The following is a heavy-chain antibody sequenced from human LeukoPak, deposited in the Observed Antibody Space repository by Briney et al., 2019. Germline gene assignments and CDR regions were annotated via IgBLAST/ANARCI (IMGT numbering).Heavy chain of an antibody. D-gene: IGHD1-26*01. J-gene: IGHJ3*02. CDR3: ARVGIVGATYDAFDI. V-gene: IGHV3-48*01. Sequence: GGSLRLSCAAAGFTFSSYSMNWVRQAPGKGLEWVSYISSSSSTIYYADSVKGRFTISRDNSKNTLYLQMNSLRAEDTAVYYCARVGIVGATYDAFDIWGQGTMVTVSS. CDR2: ISSSSSTI. CDR1: GFTFSSYS.